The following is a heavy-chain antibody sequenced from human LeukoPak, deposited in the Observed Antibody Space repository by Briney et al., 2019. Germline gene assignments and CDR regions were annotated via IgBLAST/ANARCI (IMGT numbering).Heavy chain of an antibody. J-gene: IGHJ3*02. CDR2: INWNGGST. D-gene: IGHD5-12*01. V-gene: IGHV3-20*04. Sequence: RTGGSLRLSCAASGFTFSSYTMNWVRLAPGKGLEWVSGINWNGGSTGYADSVKGRFTISRDNAKNSLYLQMNSLRAEDTALYYCARVVGGYDPGDAFDIWGQGTMVTVSS. CDR1: GFTFSSYT. CDR3: ARVVGGYDPGDAFDI.